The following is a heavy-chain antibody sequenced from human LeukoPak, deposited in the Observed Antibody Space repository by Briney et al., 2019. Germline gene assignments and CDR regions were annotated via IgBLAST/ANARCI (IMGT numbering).Heavy chain of an antibody. D-gene: IGHD3-9*01. J-gene: IGHJ5*02. CDR2: IYCSGRT. CDR1: GGSISSYY. CDR3: ARDVRQLRYFDWLLPAANWFDP. Sequence: PSETLSLTCTVSGGSISSYYWSWIRQPPGKGLEWIGYIYCSGRTNYNPSLKSRVTISVDTSKNQLSLKLSSVTAADTAVYYCARDVRQLRYFDWLLPAANWFDPWGQGTLVTVSS. V-gene: IGHV4-59*01.